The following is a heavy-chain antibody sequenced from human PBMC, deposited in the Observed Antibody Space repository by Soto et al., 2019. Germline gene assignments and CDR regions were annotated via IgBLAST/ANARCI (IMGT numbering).Heavy chain of an antibody. CDR2: IYHSGST. J-gene: IGHJ4*02. D-gene: IGHD5-12*01. CDR3: ASYRWLQPRFGY. CDR1: GGSISSGDYS. Sequence: QLQLQESGSGLVKPSQTLSLTCAVSGGSISSGDYSWTWIRQPPGKGLEWIGYIYHSGSTYYNPSLKSRVTISVDRSKNQFSLRLSSVTAADTAVYYCASYRWLQPRFGYWGQGTLVTVSS. V-gene: IGHV4-30-2*01.